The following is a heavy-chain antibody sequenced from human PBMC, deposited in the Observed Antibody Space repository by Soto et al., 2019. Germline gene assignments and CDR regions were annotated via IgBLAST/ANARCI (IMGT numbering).Heavy chain of an antibody. V-gene: IGHV3-48*04. CDR1: GLTVSSNY. D-gene: IGHD4-17*01. Sequence: PGGSLRLSCAASGLTVSSNYMNWVRQAPGKGLEWVSGISCNSSSTGYADSVKGRFTISRDNAKNSLYLQMNSLRAEDTAVYYCARDLLRQPAAFDIWGQGTMVTVSS. CDR2: ISCNSSST. CDR3: ARDLLRQPAAFDI. J-gene: IGHJ3*02.